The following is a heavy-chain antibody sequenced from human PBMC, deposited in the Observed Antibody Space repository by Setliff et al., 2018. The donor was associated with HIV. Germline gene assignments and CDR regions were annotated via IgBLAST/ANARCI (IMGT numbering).Heavy chain of an antibody. CDR3: AKTSVGATGLYAFDI. D-gene: IGHD1-26*01. J-gene: IGHJ3*02. CDR2: IYTTGST. V-gene: IGHV4-61*09. Sequence: LSLTCTVSGGSIGSGSHYWSWIRQPAGKGLEWIGHIYTTGSTNYNPSLKSRVTISADTSNNQFSLRLTSMTAADTAVYYCAKTSVGATGLYAFDIWGQGTRVTVS. CDR1: GGSIGSGSHY.